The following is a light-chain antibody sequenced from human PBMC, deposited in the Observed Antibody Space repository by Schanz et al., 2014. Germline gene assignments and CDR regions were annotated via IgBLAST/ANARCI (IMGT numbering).Light chain of an antibody. J-gene: IGLJ2*01. V-gene: IGLV2-8*01. Sequence: QSALTQPPSASGSPGQSVTISCTGTSGDVGAYDLVSWYQHHPGKVPKLIISQVNRRPSGVPDRFFGSKSGNTASLTVSGLQAEDEADYYCSSYGGFKVIFGGGTKLTVL. CDR3: SSYGGFKVI. CDR2: QVN. CDR1: SGDVGAYDL.